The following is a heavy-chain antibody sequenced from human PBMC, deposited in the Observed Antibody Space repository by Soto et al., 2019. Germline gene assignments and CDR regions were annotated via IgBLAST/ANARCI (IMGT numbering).Heavy chain of an antibody. CDR1: GGSISSNY. CDR2: IYYSGST. D-gene: IGHD4-17*01. CDR3: AIWDYGSTNFDY. V-gene: IGHV4-59*08. J-gene: IGHJ4*02. Sequence: SETLSLTCTVSGGSISSNYWTWIRQPPGKGLEWIGYIYYSGSTNYNPSLKSRVTISVDTSKNQFSLKLSSVTAADTAVYYCAIWDYGSTNFDYWGQGTLVTVSS.